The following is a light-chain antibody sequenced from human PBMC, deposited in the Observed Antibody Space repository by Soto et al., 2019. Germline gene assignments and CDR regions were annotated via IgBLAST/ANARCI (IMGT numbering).Light chain of an antibody. Sequence: DIQMTQSPSTLSASVGDRVTITCRASQSVRGSLAWYQQQPGKAPKLLIYDVSNLESGVPSRFSAFGSGTEFTLSISILQPDDLGTYYCQQFYMGWTFGQGTRVDLK. CDR3: QQFYMGWT. CDR2: DVS. CDR1: QSVRGS. J-gene: IGKJ1*01. V-gene: IGKV1-5*01.